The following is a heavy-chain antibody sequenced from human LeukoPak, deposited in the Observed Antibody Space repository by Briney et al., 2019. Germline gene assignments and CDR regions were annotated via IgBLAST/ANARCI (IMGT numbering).Heavy chain of an antibody. CDR2: IGGSGGST. Sequence: GWSLRLSFAACGLIFSHYAMNWLGQARWRGGEWGSGIGGSGGSTNYADSVKGRFTISRDNSKNTLYLQMYDLRADDTAVYYCARGVRGIIWGQGTMVTVSS. CDR3: ARGVRGII. D-gene: IGHD3-10*01. V-gene: IGHV3-23*01. CDR1: GLIFSHYA. J-gene: IGHJ3*02.